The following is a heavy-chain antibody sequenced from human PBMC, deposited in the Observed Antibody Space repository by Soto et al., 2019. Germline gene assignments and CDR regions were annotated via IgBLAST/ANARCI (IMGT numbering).Heavy chain of an antibody. CDR2: IIPILGIA. D-gene: IGHD2-2*01. CDR3: AREPAGIVVVPAAPGYYYGMDV. V-gene: IGHV1-69*10. CDR1: GGTFSSYA. Sequence: SVKVSCKASGGTFSSYAISWVRQAPGQGLEWMGGIIPILGIANYAQKFQGRVTITADKSTSTAYMELSSLRSEDTAVYYCAREPAGIVVVPAAPGYYYGMDVWGQGTTVTVSS. J-gene: IGHJ6*02.